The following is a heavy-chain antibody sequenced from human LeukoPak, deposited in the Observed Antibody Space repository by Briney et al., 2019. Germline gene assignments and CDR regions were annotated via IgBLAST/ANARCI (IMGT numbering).Heavy chain of an antibody. CDR1: GFTFSSYG. CDR3: AEIKIWFGDTFDY. CDR2: IRYDGNNN. V-gene: IGHV3-30*02. D-gene: IGHD3-10*01. J-gene: IGHJ4*02. Sequence: GGSLRLSCSASGFTFSSYGMHSVRQAPGKGLEWGAFIRYDGNNNYYSDSVKGRFTISRHNSKNTRSLQMNSLTAEDTAVYYCAEIKIWFGDTFDYWGQGTLVTVSS.